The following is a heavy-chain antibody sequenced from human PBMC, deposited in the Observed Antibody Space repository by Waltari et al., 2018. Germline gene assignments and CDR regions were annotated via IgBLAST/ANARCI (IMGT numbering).Heavy chain of an antibody. CDR1: GGSISSYY. J-gene: IGHJ4*02. Sequence: QVQLQESGPGLVKPSETLSLTCTVSGGSISSYYWSWIRQPPGKGLEWIGYIYYSGSTNYNPSLKSRVTISVDTSKNQFSLKLSSVTAADTAVYYCALSSSMGSFDYWGQGTLVTVSS. CDR3: ALSSSMGSFDY. V-gene: IGHV4-59*08. CDR2: IYYSGST. D-gene: IGHD6-6*01.